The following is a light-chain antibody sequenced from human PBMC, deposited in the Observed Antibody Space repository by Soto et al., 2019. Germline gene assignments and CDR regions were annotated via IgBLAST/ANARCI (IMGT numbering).Light chain of an antibody. Sequence: QSVLTQPRSVSGSPGQSITISCTGTSSDVGAYDYVSWYQQHPGKVPKLIIYDVTQRPSGVPDRFSGSKSGNTASLTISGLRTEDEADYYCSSYARSYSVFGGGTKLTVL. CDR1: SSDVGAYDY. J-gene: IGLJ2*01. CDR3: SSYARSYSV. CDR2: DVT. V-gene: IGLV2-11*01.